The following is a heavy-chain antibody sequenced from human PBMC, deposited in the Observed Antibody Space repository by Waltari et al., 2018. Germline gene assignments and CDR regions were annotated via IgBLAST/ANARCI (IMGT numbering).Heavy chain of an antibody. J-gene: IGHJ4*02. CDR2: INPDGSQK. CDR3: TTLARGESGDY. D-gene: IGHD3-10*01. CDR1: GFPFTTYW. Sequence: EVQLLESGGGLVQPGGSLRLPCAASGFPFTTYWMKWIRQAPGKGLEWVANINPDGSQKFYVDSVKGRFTVSRDNAQNSLYLRMNNLRAEDTAVYYCTTLARGESGDYWGQGTLVTVSS. V-gene: IGHV3-7*01.